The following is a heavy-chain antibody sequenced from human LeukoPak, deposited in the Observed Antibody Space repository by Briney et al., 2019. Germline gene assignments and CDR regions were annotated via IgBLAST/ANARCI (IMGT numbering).Heavy chain of an antibody. CDR2: ISWNSGSI. Sequence: PGRSLRLSCAASGFTFDDYAMHWVRQAPGKGLEWVSGISWNSGSIGYADSVKGRFTISRDNAKNSLYLQMNSLRAEDTALYYCAKDPMVRGPNLFDYWGQGTPVTVSS. J-gene: IGHJ4*02. CDR1: GFTFDDYA. CDR3: AKDPMVRGPNLFDY. D-gene: IGHD3-10*01. V-gene: IGHV3-9*01.